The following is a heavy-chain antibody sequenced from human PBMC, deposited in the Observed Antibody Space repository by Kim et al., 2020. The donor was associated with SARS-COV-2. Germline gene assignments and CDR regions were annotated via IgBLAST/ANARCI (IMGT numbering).Heavy chain of an antibody. Sequence: SRVTISVDTSKNQFSLKLSSVTAADTAVYYCARDLGVDTAMAPYYYGMDVWGQGTTVTVSS. J-gene: IGHJ6*02. D-gene: IGHD5-18*01. CDR3: ARDLGVDTAMAPYYYGMDV. V-gene: IGHV4-59*01.